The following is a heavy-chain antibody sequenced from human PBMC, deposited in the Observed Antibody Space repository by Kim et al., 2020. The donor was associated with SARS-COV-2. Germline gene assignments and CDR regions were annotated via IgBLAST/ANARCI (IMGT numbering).Heavy chain of an antibody. CDR3: AKDIRDYDSSGVVDF. D-gene: IGHD3-22*01. Sequence: DAVKGRFTISRDNAKNSLYLQMNSLRAEDTALYHCAKDIRDYDSSGVVDFWGRGTLVTVSS. V-gene: IGHV3-9*01. J-gene: IGHJ4*02.